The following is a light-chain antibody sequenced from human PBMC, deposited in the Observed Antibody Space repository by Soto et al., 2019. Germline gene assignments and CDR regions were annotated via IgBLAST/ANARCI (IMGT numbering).Light chain of an antibody. CDR1: QSLLYNSNNKNY. CDR3: QQYGNSPIT. CDR2: DAS. J-gene: IGKJ5*01. V-gene: IGKV4-1*01. Sequence: DIVMTQSPDSLAVSLGERATINCKSSQSLLYNSNNKNYLAWYQQKPGQAPRLLIYDASSRATGIPDRFSGGGSGTDFTLTISRLEPEDFAVYYCQQYGNSPITFGQGTRLEIK.